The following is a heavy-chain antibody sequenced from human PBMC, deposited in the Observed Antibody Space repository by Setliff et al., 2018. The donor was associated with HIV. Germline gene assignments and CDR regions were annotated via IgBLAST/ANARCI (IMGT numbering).Heavy chain of an antibody. CDR1: GSTFSTYD. CDR3: ARDLAGIAAAFDI. J-gene: IGHJ3*02. D-gene: IGHD6-13*01. CDR2: MNPNSGNT. Sequence: AASVKVSCKASGSTFSTYDINWVRQAPGRGPEWMGWMNPNSGNTGYAPKLQDRVTMTSDTSTSTVYMELSSLRSEDTALYYCARDLAGIAAAFDIWGQGTMVTVSS. V-gene: IGHV1-8*01.